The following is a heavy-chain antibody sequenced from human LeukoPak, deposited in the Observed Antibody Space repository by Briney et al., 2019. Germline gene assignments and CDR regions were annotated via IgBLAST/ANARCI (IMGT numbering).Heavy chain of an antibody. D-gene: IGHD3-10*01. CDR1: GFTFVDYA. CDR2: ISGDGGST. V-gene: IGHV3-43*02. Sequence: PGGSLRLSCAASGFTFVDYAMHWVRQARGKGLEWVSLISGDGGSTYYADSVKGRFTISRDNSKNSLYLQMNSLRTEDTALYYCAKDGTSGSQHREIDYWGQGALVTVSS. J-gene: IGHJ4*02. CDR3: AKDGTSGSQHREIDY.